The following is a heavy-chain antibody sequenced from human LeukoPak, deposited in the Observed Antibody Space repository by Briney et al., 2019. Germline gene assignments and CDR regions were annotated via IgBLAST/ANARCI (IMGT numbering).Heavy chain of an antibody. V-gene: IGHV3-30-3*01. Sequence: PGGSLRLSCAASGFTFRNSAMHWVRQAPDKGLEWVAVISYDGSDKYYADSVKGRFTISRDKSKNTLYLQMNSLRAEDTAVYYCARGIATGSFDYWGQGTLVTVSS. CDR2: ISYDGSDK. CDR3: ARGIATGSFDY. D-gene: IGHD6-13*01. J-gene: IGHJ4*02. CDR1: GFTFRNSA.